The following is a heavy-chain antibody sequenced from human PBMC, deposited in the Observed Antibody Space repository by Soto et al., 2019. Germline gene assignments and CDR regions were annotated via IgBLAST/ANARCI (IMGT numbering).Heavy chain of an antibody. CDR1: GYRFSTYG. CDR2: TSTNNDDR. Sequence: GASVKVSCKASGYRFSTYGINWVRQAPGQGLEWLGWTSTNNDDRNYAQKFRGRVTFTTDTSTSTAYMELRSLISDDTAVYFCARERYVASRHSHFDSWGQGTQVTVSS. V-gene: IGHV1-18*04. D-gene: IGHD6-6*01. CDR3: ARERYVASRHSHFDS. J-gene: IGHJ4*02.